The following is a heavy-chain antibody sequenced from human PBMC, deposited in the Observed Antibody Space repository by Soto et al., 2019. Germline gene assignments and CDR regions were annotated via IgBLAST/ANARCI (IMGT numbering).Heavy chain of an antibody. J-gene: IGHJ4*02. V-gene: IGHV4-34*01. Sequence: SGTLSLTCAVDGVSFSGYYWSCIRQPPGKGLEWIGEINHSGSTNYNPSLKSRVTISVDTSKNQFSLKLSSVTAADTAVYYCARLGFNYDYVWGSYRYSDCGGQGTLVT. D-gene: IGHD3-16*02. CDR3: ARLGFNYDYVWGSYRYSDC. CDR1: GVSFSGYY. CDR2: INHSGST.